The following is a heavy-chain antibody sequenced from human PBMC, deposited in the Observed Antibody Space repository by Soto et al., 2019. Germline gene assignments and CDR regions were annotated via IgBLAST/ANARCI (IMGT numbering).Heavy chain of an antibody. CDR2: IHYSGST. V-gene: IGHV4-59*08. CDR1: GDSISGYY. Sequence: SETLSLTCTVSGDSISGYYWSWIRQPPGEGLEWIGYIHYSGSTNYNPSLKSRVTISVDTSKNQFALKLSSVTAADTAVYYCARHAFLSSTSSLGDWGQGTLVTVSS. J-gene: IGHJ4*02. CDR3: ARHAFLSSTSSLGD. D-gene: IGHD3-3*01.